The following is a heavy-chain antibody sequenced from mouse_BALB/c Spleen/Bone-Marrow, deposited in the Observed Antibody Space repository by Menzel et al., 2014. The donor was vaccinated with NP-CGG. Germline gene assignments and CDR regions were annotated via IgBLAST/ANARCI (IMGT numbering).Heavy chain of an antibody. Sequence: VQLQQSGAELVKPGAPVKLSCTASGFNIKDTYMHWVKQRPEQGLEWIGRIDPANGNTKYDPKFQGKATITADTSSNTAYLQLSSLTSEDTAVYYCATSTAGFAYWGQGTLVTVSA. D-gene: IGHD1-2*01. CDR3: ATSTAGFAY. CDR1: GFNIKDTY. J-gene: IGHJ3*01. V-gene: IGHV14-3*02. CDR2: IDPANGNT.